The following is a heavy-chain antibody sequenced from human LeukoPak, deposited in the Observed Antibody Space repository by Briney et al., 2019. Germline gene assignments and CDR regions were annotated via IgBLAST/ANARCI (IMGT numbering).Heavy chain of an antibody. V-gene: IGHV4-39*07. CDR3: ARVKNILTARSFDY. CDR1: GGSISSSSYY. CDR2: INHSGST. Sequence: PSETLSLTCTVSGGSISSSSYYWGWIRQPPGKGLEWIGEINHSGSTNYNPSLKSRVTISVDTSKNQFSLKLSSVTAADTAVYYCARVKNILTARSFDYWGQGTLVTVSS. J-gene: IGHJ4*02. D-gene: IGHD3-9*01.